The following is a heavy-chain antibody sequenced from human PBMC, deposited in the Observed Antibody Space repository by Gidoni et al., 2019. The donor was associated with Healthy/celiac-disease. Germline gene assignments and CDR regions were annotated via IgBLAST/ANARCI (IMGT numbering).Heavy chain of an antibody. J-gene: IGHJ6*02. CDR2: INPNSGGT. CDR1: GYTFTGSY. V-gene: IGHV1-2*04. Sequence: QVQLVQSGAEVKKPGASVKVSCKASGYTFTGSYMHWVRQAPGQGLEWMGWINPNSGGTNYAQKFQGWVTMTRDTSISTAYMELSRLRSDDTAVYYCARGRSLYYYYYYGMDVWGQGTTVTVSS. CDR3: ARGRSLYYYYYYGMDV.